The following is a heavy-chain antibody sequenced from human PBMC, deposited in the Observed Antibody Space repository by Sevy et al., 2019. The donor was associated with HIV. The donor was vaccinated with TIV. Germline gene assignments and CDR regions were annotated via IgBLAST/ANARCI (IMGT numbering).Heavy chain of an antibody. J-gene: IGHJ3*02. V-gene: IGHV3-21*01. Sequence: GGSLRLSCAASGFTFSSYSMNWVRQAPGKGLEWVSSISSSSSYIYYADSVKGRFTISRDNAKNSLYLQMNSLRAEDTAVYYCARDFTTYYYDSSGTHPLDIWGQGTMVTVS. D-gene: IGHD3-22*01. CDR3: ARDFTTYYYDSSGTHPLDI. CDR1: GFTFSSYS. CDR2: ISSSSSYI.